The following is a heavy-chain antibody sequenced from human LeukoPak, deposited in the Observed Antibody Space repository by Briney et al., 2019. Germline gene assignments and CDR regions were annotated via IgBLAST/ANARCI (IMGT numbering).Heavy chain of an antibody. CDR1: GFTFSKYG. V-gene: IGHV3-30*18. Sequence: GGSLRLSCAASGFTFSKYGMHWVRQAPGKGLEWVAVISYDGGEQHYADSVKGRFTISRDNSKNTLYLQMNSLRAEDTAVYYCAKDLVPYSSGWYDGGFQHWGQGTLVTVSS. D-gene: IGHD6-19*01. CDR2: ISYDGGEQ. CDR3: AKDLVPYSSGWYDGGFQH. J-gene: IGHJ1*01.